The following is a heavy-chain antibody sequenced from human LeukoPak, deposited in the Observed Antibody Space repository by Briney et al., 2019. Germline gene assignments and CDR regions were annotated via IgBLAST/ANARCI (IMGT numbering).Heavy chain of an antibody. Sequence: GASVNCRCKASGYTSTSYDIGWVRQAPGQGLEWMGWISTYNGNTNYAQKLQGRVTMTTDTITTTAYMELRSLRSDDTAVYYCAGDHRGYWFDPWGEGTLVTVSS. J-gene: IGHJ5*01. CDR2: ISTYNGNT. CDR3: AGDHRGYWFDP. CDR1: GYTSTSYD. D-gene: IGHD3-16*01. V-gene: IGHV1-18*01.